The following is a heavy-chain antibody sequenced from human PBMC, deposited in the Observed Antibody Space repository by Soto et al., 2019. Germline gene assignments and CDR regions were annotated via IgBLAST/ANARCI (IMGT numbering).Heavy chain of an antibody. J-gene: IGHJ3*02. CDR3: ARGSPTRRPLHAFDI. CDR1: GFPFSSYW. V-gene: IGHV3-7*01. Sequence: PGGSPRLSCAASGFPFSSYWMSWVRQAPGKGLEWVANIKQDGSEKYYVDSVKGRFTISRDNAKNSLYLQMNSLRAEDTAVYYCARGSPTRRPLHAFDIWGQGTMVTVSS. CDR2: IKQDGSEK.